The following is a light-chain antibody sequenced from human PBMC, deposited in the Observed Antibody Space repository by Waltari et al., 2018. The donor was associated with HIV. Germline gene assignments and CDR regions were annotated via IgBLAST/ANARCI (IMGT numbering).Light chain of an antibody. CDR1: ALPKQY. V-gene: IGLV3-25*03. J-gene: IGLJ2*01. CDR2: KDT. CDR3: QSADSSGIYEI. Sequence: SYELTQPPSMSVSPGQTARITCSGDALPKQYHYWYQQKPGQAPVLIIYKDTERPSGIPERFSGSNSGTIATLTISGVQAEDEAAYYCQSADSSGIYEIFGGGTKVIVL.